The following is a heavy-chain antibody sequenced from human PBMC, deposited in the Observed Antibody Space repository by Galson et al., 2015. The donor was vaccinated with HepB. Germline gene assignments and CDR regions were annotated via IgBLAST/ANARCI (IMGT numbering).Heavy chain of an antibody. CDR1: GGTFSSYA. CDR2: IIPILGIA. CDR3: ARGGYCSGGSCYSVAVDI. Sequence: SVKVSCKASGGTFSSYAISWVRQAPGQGLEWMGRIIPILGIANYAQKFQGRVTITADKSTSTAYMELSSLRSEDTAVYYCARGGYCSGGSCYSVAVDIWGQGTMVTVSS. V-gene: IGHV1-69*04. J-gene: IGHJ3*02. D-gene: IGHD2-15*01.